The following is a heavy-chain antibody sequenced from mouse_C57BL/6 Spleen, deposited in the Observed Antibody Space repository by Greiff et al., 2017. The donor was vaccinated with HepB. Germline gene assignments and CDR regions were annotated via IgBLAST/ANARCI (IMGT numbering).Heavy chain of an antibody. CDR2: IYPRSGNT. CDR1: GYTFTSYG. CDR3: AISPLDYAMDY. V-gene: IGHV1-81*01. J-gene: IGHJ4*01. Sequence: VKLQESGAELARPGASVKLSCKASGYTFTSYGISWVKQRTGQGLEWIGEIYPRSGNTYYNEKFKGKATLTADKSSSTAYMELRSLTSEDSAVYFCAISPLDYAMDYWGQGTSVTVSS.